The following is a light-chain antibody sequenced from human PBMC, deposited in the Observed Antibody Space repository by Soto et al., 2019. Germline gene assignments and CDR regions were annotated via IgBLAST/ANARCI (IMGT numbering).Light chain of an antibody. CDR2: GAS. CDR3: QQYGSSRWT. CDR1: QSVSSSY. Sequence: EIVLTQSPGTLSLSPGERATLSCRASQSVSSSYLAWYQQKPGQAPRLLIYGASSRATGIPDRFSASGSGTDFTLTISRLEPEDFAVYYCQQYGSSRWTFGQGTKVELK. J-gene: IGKJ1*01. V-gene: IGKV3-20*01.